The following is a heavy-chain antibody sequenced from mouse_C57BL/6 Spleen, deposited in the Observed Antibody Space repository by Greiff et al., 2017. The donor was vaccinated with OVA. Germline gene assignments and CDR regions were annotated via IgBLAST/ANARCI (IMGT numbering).Heavy chain of an antibody. V-gene: IGHV1-82*01. CDR2: IYPGDGDT. CDR1: GYAFSSSW. J-gene: IGHJ3*01. CDR3: AREPPFAY. Sequence: VKLQESGPELVKPGASVKISCKASGYAFSSSWMNWVKQRPGKGLEWIGRIYPGDGDTNYNGKFKGKATLTADKSSSTAYMQLSSLTSDDSAVYFCAREPPFAYWGQGTLVTVSA.